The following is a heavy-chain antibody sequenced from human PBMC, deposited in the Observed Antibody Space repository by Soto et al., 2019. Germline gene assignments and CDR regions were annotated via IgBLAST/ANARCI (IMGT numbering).Heavy chain of an antibody. D-gene: IGHD1-26*01. CDR3: ARDAVPDGSYWVLGY. CDR1: GGTFSSYA. J-gene: IGHJ4*02. Sequence: QVQLVQSGAEVKKPGSSVKVSCKASGGTFSSYAISWVRQAPGHGLEWMGGIIPIFGTATYAQKFQGRVTTTADESTSTAYMELSSLRSEDTAVYYCARDAVPDGSYWVLGYWGQGTLVTVSS. CDR2: IIPIFGTA. V-gene: IGHV1-69*01.